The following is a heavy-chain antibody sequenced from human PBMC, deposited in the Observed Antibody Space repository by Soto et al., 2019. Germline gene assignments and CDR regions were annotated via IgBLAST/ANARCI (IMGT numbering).Heavy chain of an antibody. V-gene: IGHV3-13*04. J-gene: IGHJ5*02. CDR3: ARGALGFDP. CDR1: GFTFSSYD. Sequence: EVQLVESGGGLVQPGGSLRLSCAASGFTFSSYDIHWVRQATGKGLEWVSGIGTAGDTYYAGSVKGRFTISRQNAKNSLYLQMNGLRAGDTAVYYGARGALGFDPWGQGTLVAVSS. D-gene: IGHD6-6*01. CDR2: IGTAGDT.